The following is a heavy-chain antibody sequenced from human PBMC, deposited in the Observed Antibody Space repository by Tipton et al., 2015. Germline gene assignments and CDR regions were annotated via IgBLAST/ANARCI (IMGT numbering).Heavy chain of an antibody. CDR2: ISWDGIDT. CDR1: GFSFNDYN. CDR3: ARDQYGSGSHFYNYNHYGMDV. Sequence: SLRLSCAGSGFSFNDYNMHWVRQAPGKGLEWVALISWDGIDTYYADSVKGRFTISRDNSKNTVYLQMNSLRDEDTAVYYCARDQYGSGSHFYNYNHYGMDVWGQGTTVTVSS. J-gene: IGHJ6*02. V-gene: IGHV3-43*01. D-gene: IGHD3-10*01.